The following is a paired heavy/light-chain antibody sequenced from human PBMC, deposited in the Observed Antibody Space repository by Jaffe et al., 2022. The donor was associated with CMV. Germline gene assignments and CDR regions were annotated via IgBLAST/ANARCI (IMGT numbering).Heavy chain of an antibody. CDR1: GFTVSSNY. J-gene: IGHJ4*02. CDR3: ARNYYDSSGYYGFPDY. CDR2: IYSGGRT. V-gene: IGHV3-53*01. D-gene: IGHD3-22*01. Sequence: EVQLVESGGGLIQPGGSLRLSCAASGFTVSSNYLSWVRQAPGKGLEWVSVIYSGGRTYYADSVKGRFTISRDNSKNTLYLQMNSLRAEDTAVYYCARNYYDSSGYYGFPDYWGQGTLVTVSS.
Light chain of an antibody. V-gene: IGLV4-69*01. CDR3: QTWGTGIHV. J-gene: IGLJ3*02. Sequence: QLVLTQSPSASASLGASVKLTCTLSSGHSSYAIAWHQQQPEKGPRYLMRLNSDGSHSKGDGIPDRFSGSSSGAERYLTISSLQSEDEADYYCQTWGTGIHVFGGGTKLTVL. CDR1: SGHSSYA. CDR2: LNSDGSH.